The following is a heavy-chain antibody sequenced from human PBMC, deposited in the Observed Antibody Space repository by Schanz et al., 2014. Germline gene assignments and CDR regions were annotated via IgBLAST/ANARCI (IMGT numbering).Heavy chain of an antibody. D-gene: IGHD4-4*01. CDR3: AKDRWRATVMVDAFDI. Sequence: EVQLVESGGGLVQPGGSLTLSCAASGFTFSSYLMSWVRQAPGKGLEWVSGIGGSGGSTDYADSMKGRFTISRDNSKNTVHLQMNSLRAEDTAVYFCAKDRWRATVMVDAFDIWGQGTKVTVSS. J-gene: IGHJ3*02. CDR2: IGGSGGST. V-gene: IGHV3-23*04. CDR1: GFTFSSYL.